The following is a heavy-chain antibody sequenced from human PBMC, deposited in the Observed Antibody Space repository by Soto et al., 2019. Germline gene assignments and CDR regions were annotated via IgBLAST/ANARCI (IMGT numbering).Heavy chain of an antibody. V-gene: IGHV3-66*01. CDR3: TRDDVHCSSGTCYGIPMDL. D-gene: IGHD2-15*01. Sequence: EVQLVESGGGLVQPGGSLRLSCAASGFTVSSKYMSWVRQAPGKGLEWVSRINRGGSIAYADSVKGRVTISRDDSENTMSLHMSPLGVEDTAVSYCTRDDVHCSSGTCYGIPMDLWGKGTTITVSS. J-gene: IGHJ6*03. CDR1: GFTVSSKY. CDR2: INRGGSI.